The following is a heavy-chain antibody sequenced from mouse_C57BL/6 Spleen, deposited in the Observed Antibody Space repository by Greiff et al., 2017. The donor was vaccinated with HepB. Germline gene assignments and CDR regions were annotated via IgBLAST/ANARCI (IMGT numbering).Heavy chain of an antibody. V-gene: IGHV1-64*01. J-gene: IGHJ2*01. CDR1: GYTFTSYW. CDR3: ARWGYDYADY. Sequence: QVQLQQPGAELVKPGASVKLSCKASGYTFTSYWMHWVKQRPGQGLEWIGMIQPNSGSTNYNEKFKSKATLTVDKSSSTAYMQLSSLTSEDSAVYYCARWGYDYADYWGQGTTLTVSS. CDR2: IQPNSGST. D-gene: IGHD2-4*01.